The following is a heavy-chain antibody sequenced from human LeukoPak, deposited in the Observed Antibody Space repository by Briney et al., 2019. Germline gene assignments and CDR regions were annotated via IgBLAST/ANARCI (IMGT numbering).Heavy chain of an antibody. J-gene: IGHJ3*02. CDR3: ARDVLGAFDI. V-gene: IGHV3-7*01. D-gene: IGHD4/OR15-4a*01. CDR1: GFTFSNYW. Sequence: GGSLRLSCAASGFTFSNYWMNWVRQAPGKGLEWVANIKQDGSQKYYVDSVKGRFTISRDNAKNSLYLQMNSLRAEDTAVYYCARDVLGAFDIWGQGTMVTVSS. CDR2: IKQDGSQK.